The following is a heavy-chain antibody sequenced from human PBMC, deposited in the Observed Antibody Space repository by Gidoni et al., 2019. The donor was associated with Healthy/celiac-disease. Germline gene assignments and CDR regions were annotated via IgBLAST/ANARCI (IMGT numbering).Heavy chain of an antibody. Sequence: QVQLVESGGGVVQPGRSLRLSCAASGFTFSSYAMHWVRQAPGKGLEWVAVISYDGSNKYYADSVKGRFTISRDNSKNTLYLQMNSLRAEDTAVYYCARGGSGSYYNWFDPWGQGTLVTVSS. D-gene: IGHD3-10*01. CDR2: ISYDGSNK. CDR1: GFTFSSYA. V-gene: IGHV3-30-3*01. J-gene: IGHJ5*02. CDR3: ARGGSGSYYNWFDP.